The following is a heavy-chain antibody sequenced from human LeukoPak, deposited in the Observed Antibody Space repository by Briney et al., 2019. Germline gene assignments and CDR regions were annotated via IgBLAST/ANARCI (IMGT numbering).Heavy chain of an antibody. V-gene: IGHV1-46*01. CDR1: GYTFTGCY. CDR2: INPSGGST. J-gene: IGHJ5*02. Sequence: ASVKVSCKASGYTFTGCYMHWVRQAPGQGLEWMGIINPSGGSTSYAQKFQGRVTMTRDTSTSTVYMELSSLRSEDTAVYYCARDIRFPDWFDPWGQGTLVTVSS. D-gene: IGHD2-21*01. CDR3: ARDIRFPDWFDP.